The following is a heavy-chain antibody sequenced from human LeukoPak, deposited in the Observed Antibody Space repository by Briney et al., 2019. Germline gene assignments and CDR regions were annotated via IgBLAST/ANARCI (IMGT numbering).Heavy chain of an antibody. CDR2: ISWDGGST. CDR3: AKVSRGYSYGHFDY. J-gene: IGHJ4*02. V-gene: IGHV3-43D*03. Sequence: PGGSLRHSCAASGFTFDDYAMHWVRQAPGKGLEWVSLISWDGGSTYYADSVKGRFTISRDNSKNSLYLQMNSLRAEDTALYYCAKVSRGYSYGHFDYWGQGTLVTVSS. D-gene: IGHD5-18*01. CDR1: GFTFDDYA.